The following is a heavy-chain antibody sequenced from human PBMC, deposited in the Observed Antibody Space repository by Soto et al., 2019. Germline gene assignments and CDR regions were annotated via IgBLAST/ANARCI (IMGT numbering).Heavy chain of an antibody. CDR3: ARQLPVGATSWFDP. CDR2: LYYGGST. J-gene: IGHJ5*02. V-gene: IGHV4-39*01. CDR1: GGSINSDDSF. Sequence: SETLSLTCSVSGGSINSDDSFWGWVRQSPGKGLEWIGSLYYGGSTFYNPSLKSRVTISLDTSKNQFSLRLTSVTAADTAIYYCARQLPVGATSWFDPWGQGTLVTSPQ. D-gene: IGHD1-26*01.